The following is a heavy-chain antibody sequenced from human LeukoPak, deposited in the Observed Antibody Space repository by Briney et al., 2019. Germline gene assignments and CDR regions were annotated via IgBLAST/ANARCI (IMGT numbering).Heavy chain of an antibody. Sequence: PGGSLRLSCAASRIIFSNYWMSWVSQAPGKGLEWVASINQDGSEKYYVDSVKGRFTISRDNAKNSLYLQMNSLGAEDTAVYYCAELGITMIGGVWGKGTTVTISS. CDR2: INQDGSEK. J-gene: IGHJ6*04. CDR1: RIIFSNYW. D-gene: IGHD3-10*02. V-gene: IGHV3-7*01. CDR3: AELGITMIGGV.